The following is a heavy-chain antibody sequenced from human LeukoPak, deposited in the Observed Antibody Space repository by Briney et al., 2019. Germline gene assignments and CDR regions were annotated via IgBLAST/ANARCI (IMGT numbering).Heavy chain of an antibody. Sequence: PGGSLRLSCAASGFTVSSNYMSWVRQAPGKGLEWVSVIPGGSTNYADSVKGRFTVSTDNSKNMVYLQMNNLRAEDTAVYFCARDQNYWGQGTLVTVSS. V-gene: IGHV3-53*01. CDR3: ARDQNY. CDR1: GFTVSSNY. J-gene: IGHJ4*02. CDR2: IPGGST.